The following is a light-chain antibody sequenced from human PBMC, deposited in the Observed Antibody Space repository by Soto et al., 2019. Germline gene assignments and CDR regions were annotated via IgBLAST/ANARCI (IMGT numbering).Light chain of an antibody. CDR3: NSYAGSKIYV. J-gene: IGLJ1*01. Sequence: QSALTQPPSASGSPGQSVTISCSGTSSDVGGYNFVSWYQHHPGKAPKLIIYEVNKRPSGVPNRFSGSKSGNTASLTVSGLQAEDEADYYCNSYAGSKIYVFGTGTKVTVL. CDR1: SSDVGGYNF. V-gene: IGLV2-8*01. CDR2: EVN.